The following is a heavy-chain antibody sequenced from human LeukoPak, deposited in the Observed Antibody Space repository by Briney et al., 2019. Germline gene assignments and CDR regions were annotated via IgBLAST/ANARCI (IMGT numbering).Heavy chain of an antibody. J-gene: IGHJ4*02. D-gene: IGHD1-20*01. CDR2: IYYSGST. V-gene: IGHV4-59*12. CDR1: GGSISSYY. Sequence: SSETLSLTCTVSGGSISSYYWSWIRQPPGKGLEWIGYIYYSGSTNYNPSLKSRVTISVDTSKNQFSLKLSSVTAADTAVYYCARNNWNDDLYFDYWGQGTLVTVSS. CDR3: ARNNWNDDLYFDY.